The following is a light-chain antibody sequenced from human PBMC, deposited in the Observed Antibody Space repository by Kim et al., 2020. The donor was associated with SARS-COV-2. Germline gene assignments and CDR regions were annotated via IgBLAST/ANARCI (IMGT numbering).Light chain of an antibody. CDR1: QSASSY. CDR2: DAS. Sequence: LSPGEIATLSCRASQSASSYLAWYQQKPGQAPRLLIYDASNRATGIPARFSGSGSGTDFTLTISSLEPEDFAVYYCQQRSEWPLTFGGGTKVDIK. CDR3: QQRSEWPLT. J-gene: IGKJ4*01. V-gene: IGKV3-11*01.